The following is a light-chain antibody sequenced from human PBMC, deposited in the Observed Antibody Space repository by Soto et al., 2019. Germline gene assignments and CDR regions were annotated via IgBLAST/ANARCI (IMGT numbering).Light chain of an antibody. CDR2: DAS. V-gene: IGKV3-20*01. CDR3: QQYGSSPRT. Sequence: EIVLTQSPGTLSLSPGERATLSCRASQSLSSSQLACYQQKPGQAPRLLIHDASSRATGISDRFTGSGSGTDFTLTITTLEPEDFAVYYCQQYGSSPRTFGLGTKVDIK. J-gene: IGKJ1*01. CDR1: QSLSSSQ.